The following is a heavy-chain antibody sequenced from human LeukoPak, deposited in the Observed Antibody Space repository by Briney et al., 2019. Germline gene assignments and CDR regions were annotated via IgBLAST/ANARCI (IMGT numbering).Heavy chain of an antibody. CDR2: IIPILGIA. Sequence: SVKVSCKASGGTFSSYAISWVRQAPGQGLEWMGRIIPILGIANYAQKFQGRVTITADKSTSTAYMELSSLRSEGTAVYYCAREGPHGYSYEVPLNYWGQGTLVTVSS. CDR3: AREGPHGYSYEVPLNY. D-gene: IGHD5-18*01. V-gene: IGHV1-69*04. J-gene: IGHJ4*02. CDR1: GGTFSSYA.